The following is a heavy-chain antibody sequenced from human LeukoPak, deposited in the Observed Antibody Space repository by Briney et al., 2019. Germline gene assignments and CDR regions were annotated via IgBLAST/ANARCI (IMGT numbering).Heavy chain of an antibody. CDR2: IRSDGTNK. J-gene: IGHJ4*02. CDR3: ATDSGSYPSN. Sequence: GGSLRLSCAASGFTFSSYDMHWVRQSPGKGLDWVAFIRSDGTNKNYADSVKGRFTISRDNAKKSLYLQMNSLRAEDTAVYYCATDSGSYPSNWGQGTLVTVSS. V-gene: IGHV3-30*02. D-gene: IGHD1-26*01. CDR1: GFTFSSYD.